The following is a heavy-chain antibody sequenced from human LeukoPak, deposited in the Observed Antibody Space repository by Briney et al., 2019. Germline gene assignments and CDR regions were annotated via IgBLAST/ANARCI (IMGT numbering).Heavy chain of an antibody. J-gene: IGHJ4*02. D-gene: IGHD2-15*01. CDR3: ARDRCIGGSCYYDY. Sequence: GASVKVSCKTSGGTFSSYAISWVRQAPGQGLEWMGWISAYNGNTNYAQKLQGRVTMTTDTSTSTAYMELRSLRSDDTAVYYCARDRCIGGSCYYDYWGQGTLVTVSS. CDR1: GGTFSSYA. V-gene: IGHV1-18*01. CDR2: ISAYNGNT.